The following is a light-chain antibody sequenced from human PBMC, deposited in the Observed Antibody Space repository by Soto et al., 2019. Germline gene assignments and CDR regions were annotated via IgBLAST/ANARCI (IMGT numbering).Light chain of an antibody. CDR1: SSDVGGYNY. V-gene: IGLV2-11*01. J-gene: IGLJ3*02. CDR2: DVI. CDR3: CSYAGSDTYWV. Sequence: QSALTQPRSVSGSPGQSVTISCTGTSSDVGGYNYVSWYQQYPDKAPKLMIYDVIKRPSGVPDRFSGSKSGNTASLTISVLQPEDEANYYCCSYAGSDTYWVFGGGTKVTVL.